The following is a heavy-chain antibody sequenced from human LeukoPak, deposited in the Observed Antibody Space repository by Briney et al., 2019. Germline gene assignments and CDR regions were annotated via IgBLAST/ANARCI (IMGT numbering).Heavy chain of an antibody. V-gene: IGHV4-59*01. CDR2: IYYSGTT. J-gene: IGHJ4*02. D-gene: IGHD3-3*01. CDR3: ARAILSGYPDS. CDR1: GGSISSYY. Sequence: PSETLSLTCAVSGGSISSYYWSWIRQSPGKGLEWIGYIYYSGTTNYNPSLKSRVTISLDTSKNQFSLKLSSVTAADTAVYYCARAILSGYPDSWGQGTLVIVFS.